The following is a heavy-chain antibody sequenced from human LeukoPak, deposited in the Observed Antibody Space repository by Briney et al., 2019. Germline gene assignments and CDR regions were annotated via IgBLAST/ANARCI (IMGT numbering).Heavy chain of an antibody. CDR3: AKALDDMVRGESGY. D-gene: IGHD3-10*01. CDR1: GFTFSSHG. V-gene: IGHV3-23*01. Sequence: GGSLRLSCAASGFTFSSHGMNWVRQAPGKGLEWVSGISPSGGITYYADSVKGRFTISRDNSKNTLYLQMNSLRAEDTAVYYCAKALDDMVRGESGYWGQGTLVTVSS. J-gene: IGHJ4*02. CDR2: ISPSGGIT.